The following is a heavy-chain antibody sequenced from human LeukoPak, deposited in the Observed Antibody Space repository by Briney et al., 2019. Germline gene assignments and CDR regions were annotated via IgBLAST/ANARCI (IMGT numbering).Heavy chain of an antibody. CDR3: ARGLFDSSGWY. V-gene: IGHV3-48*01. D-gene: IGHD6-19*01. CDR1: GFTFSSYS. Sequence: PGGSLRLSCAASGFTFSSYSMNWVRQAPGKGLEWVSYISSSSSTIYYADSVKGRFTISRDNAKNSLYLQMNSLRAEDTAVYYCARGLFDSSGWYSGQGTLVTVSS. J-gene: IGHJ4*02. CDR2: ISSSSSTI.